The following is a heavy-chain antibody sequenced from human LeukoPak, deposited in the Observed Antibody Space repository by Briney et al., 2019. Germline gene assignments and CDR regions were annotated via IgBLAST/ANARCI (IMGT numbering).Heavy chain of an antibody. V-gene: IGHV5-51*01. D-gene: IGHD6-19*01. J-gene: IGHJ4*02. CDR2: IYPGDSDP. CDR1: GYSFTNYW. Sequence: GESLKISCQTSGYSFTNYWIGWVRQMPGKGLEWMGIIYPGDSDPRYSPSFQGQVTISADKSVSTAYLQWSSLRASDTAIYYCARASTDNAGWHRGSFDYWGQGTLVTVSS. CDR3: ARASTDNAGWHRGSFDY.